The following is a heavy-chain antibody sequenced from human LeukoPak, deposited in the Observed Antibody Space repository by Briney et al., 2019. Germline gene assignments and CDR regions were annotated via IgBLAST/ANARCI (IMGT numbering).Heavy chain of an antibody. J-gene: IGHJ6*03. Sequence: SETLSLTCTVSGYSISSGYYWGWIRQPPGKGLEWIGSIYHSGSTYYNPSLKSRVTISVDTSKNQFSLKLSSVTAADTAVYYCARAVEGGYSSSSWGYYYYMDVWGKGTTVTVSS. CDR3: ARAVEGGYSSSSWGYYYYMDV. V-gene: IGHV4-38-2*02. D-gene: IGHD6-6*01. CDR1: GYSISSGYY. CDR2: IYHSGST.